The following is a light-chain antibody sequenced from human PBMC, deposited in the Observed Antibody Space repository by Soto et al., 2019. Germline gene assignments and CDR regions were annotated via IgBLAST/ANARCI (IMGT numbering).Light chain of an antibody. J-gene: IGKJ2*01. CDR2: GAS. Sequence: EIVLTQSPGTLSLSPGERATLSCRASQSVSSSYLAWYQQKPGQAPRLLIYGASSRATGIPDRFSGSGSGKDFTLTISRLEPEAFAVYYCQQYGSSTTFGQGTKLEIK. CDR3: QQYGSSTT. V-gene: IGKV3-20*01. CDR1: QSVSSSY.